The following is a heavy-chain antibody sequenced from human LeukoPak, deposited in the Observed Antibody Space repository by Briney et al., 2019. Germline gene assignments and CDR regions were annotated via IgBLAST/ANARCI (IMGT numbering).Heavy chain of an antibody. Sequence: NASETLSLTCTVSGGSISSGTYYWRWIRQPAGKGLEWLGRIYTSGSTNYNPSLKSRLTISVDTSKNQFSLRLSSVTAADTAVYYCARESDYGDAFDIWGQGTMVTVSS. J-gene: IGHJ3*02. CDR1: GGSISSGTYY. CDR2: IYTSGST. CDR3: ARESDYGDAFDI. D-gene: IGHD4-17*01. V-gene: IGHV4-61*02.